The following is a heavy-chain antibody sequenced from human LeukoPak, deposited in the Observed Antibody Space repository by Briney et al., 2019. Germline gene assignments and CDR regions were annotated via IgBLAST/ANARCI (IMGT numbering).Heavy chain of an antibody. Sequence: GGSLRLSCAASGFTVSSNYMGWVRQAPGKGLEWVSVIYSGGSTYYADSVKGRFTISRDNSKNTLYLQMNSLRAEDTAVYYCARDLGSGSQDAFDIWGQGTMVTVSS. J-gene: IGHJ3*02. CDR3: ARDLGSGSQDAFDI. CDR2: IYSGGST. CDR1: GFTVSSNY. V-gene: IGHV3-66*01. D-gene: IGHD3-22*01.